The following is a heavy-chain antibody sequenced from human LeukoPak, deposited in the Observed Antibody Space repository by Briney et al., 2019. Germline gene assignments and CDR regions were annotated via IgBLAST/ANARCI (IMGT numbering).Heavy chain of an antibody. CDR3: ARDARLAAHNFDY. D-gene: IGHD6-6*01. V-gene: IGHV3-48*04. CDR1: GFTYSSHA. CDR2: ISSSGSTI. Sequence: PGGSLRLSCAATGFTYSSHAMHWVRQAPGKGLEWVSYISSSGSTIYYADSVKGRFTISRDNAKNSLYLQMNGLRAEDTAVYYCARDARLAAHNFDYWGQGTLVTVSS. J-gene: IGHJ4*02.